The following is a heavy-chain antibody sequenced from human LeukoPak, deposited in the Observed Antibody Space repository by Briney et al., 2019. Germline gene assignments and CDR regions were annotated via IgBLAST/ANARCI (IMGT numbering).Heavy chain of an antibody. CDR2: ISGSTGNT. Sequence: GGSLRLSCAASGSIFSNFAMRWVRQAPGKGLEWVSTISGSTGNTYYADSVKGRFTVSRDNSKNIVYLQMNSLRAEDTAVYYCAKGFSSPLYYFDYWGQGALVTVSS. CDR1: GSIFSNFA. V-gene: IGHV3-23*01. CDR3: AKGFSSPLYYFDY. J-gene: IGHJ4*02.